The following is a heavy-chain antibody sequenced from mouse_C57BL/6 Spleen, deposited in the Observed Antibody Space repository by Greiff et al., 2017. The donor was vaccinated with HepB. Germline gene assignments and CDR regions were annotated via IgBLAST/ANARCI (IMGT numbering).Heavy chain of an antibody. J-gene: IGHJ3*01. V-gene: IGHV1-15*01. CDR2: IDPETGGT. CDR1: GYTFTDYE. CDR3: TREGLAWFAY. Sequence: QVQLQQSGAELVRPGASVTLSCKASGYTFTDYEMHWVKQTPVHGLEWIGAIDPETGGTAYNQKFKGKAILTADKSSSTAYMELRSLTSEDSAVYYCTREGLAWFAYWGQGTLVTVSA.